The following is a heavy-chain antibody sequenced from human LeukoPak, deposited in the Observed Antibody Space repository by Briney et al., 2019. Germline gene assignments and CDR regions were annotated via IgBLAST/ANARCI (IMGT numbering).Heavy chain of an antibody. V-gene: IGHV1-69*05. CDR1: GGTFSSYA. Sequence: SVKVSCKASGGTFSSYAISWVRQPPGQGLEWMGWIIPIFGTANYAQKFQGRTTITTDESTSTAYIELSSLRSEDTAVDYCASCAFTVTKVGYYYYYYYMDVWGKGTTVTVSS. CDR3: ASCAFTVTKVGYYYYYYYMDV. CDR2: IIPIFGTA. J-gene: IGHJ6*03. D-gene: IGHD4-17*01.